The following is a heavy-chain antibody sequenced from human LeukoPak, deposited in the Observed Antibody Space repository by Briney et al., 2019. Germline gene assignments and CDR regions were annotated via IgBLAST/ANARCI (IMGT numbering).Heavy chain of an antibody. CDR3: ARGRDCSSTSCYKREIGY. J-gene: IGHJ4*02. V-gene: IGHV1-8*03. CDR2: MNPNSGNT. CDR1: GYTFTSYD. D-gene: IGHD2-2*01. Sequence: GASVKVSCKASGYTFTSYDINWVRQSTGQGLEWMGWMNPNSGNTGYAQKFQGRVTITRNTSISTAYMELSSLRSEDTAVYSCARGRDCSSTSCYKREIGYWGQGTLVTVSS.